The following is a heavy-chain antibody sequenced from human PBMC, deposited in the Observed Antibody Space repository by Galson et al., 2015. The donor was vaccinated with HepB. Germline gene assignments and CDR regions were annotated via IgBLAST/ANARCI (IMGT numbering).Heavy chain of an antibody. CDR1: GGYVSSGSNY. Sequence: LSLTCTVSGGYVSSGSNYWNWIRQPPGKGLEWIGYIYRSGSTNYNPSLKSRVTMSVDKSQNQFSLKLRSVTAADTAVYYCARDDEGNFDYWGQGTLVTASS. CDR2: IYRSGST. D-gene: IGHD3-10*01. J-gene: IGHJ4*02. V-gene: IGHV4-61*01. CDR3: ARDDEGNFDY.